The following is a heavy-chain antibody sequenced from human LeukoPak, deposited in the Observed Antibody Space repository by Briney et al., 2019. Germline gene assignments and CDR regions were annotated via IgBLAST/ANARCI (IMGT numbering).Heavy chain of an antibody. V-gene: IGHV3-30*02. CDR3: ARVDYDILTGYSKDKGHFDY. CDR2: IRYDGSNK. J-gene: IGHJ4*02. Sequence: PGGSLRLSCAASGFTFSGFGMHWVRQAPGKGLEWVAFIRYDGSNKFYADSVKGRFTISRDNAKNSLYLQMNSLRAEDTAVYYCARVDYDILTGYSKDKGHFDYWGQGTLVTVSS. CDR1: GFTFSGFG. D-gene: IGHD3-9*01.